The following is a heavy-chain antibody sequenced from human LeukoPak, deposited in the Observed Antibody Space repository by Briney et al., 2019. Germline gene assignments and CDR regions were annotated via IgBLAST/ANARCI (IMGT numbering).Heavy chain of an antibody. Sequence: PGGSLRLSYAASGSTFDDQCMSCVRQVPGKGLEWVSGINWNGGSTGYADSVKGRFTISRDNAKNSLYLQMNSLRAEDTALYYCAAGDRNYWYFDFWGQGTLVTVSS. D-gene: IGHD1-7*01. CDR2: INWNGGST. CDR1: GSTFDDQC. CDR3: AAGDRNYWYFDF. V-gene: IGHV3-20*03. J-gene: IGHJ4*01.